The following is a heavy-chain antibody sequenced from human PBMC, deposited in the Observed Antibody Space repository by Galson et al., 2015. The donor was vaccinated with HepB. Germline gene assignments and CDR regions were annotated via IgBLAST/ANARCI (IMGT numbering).Heavy chain of an antibody. CDR3: ARDRSERGYSYGWWVPTAGGVD. D-gene: IGHD5-18*01. CDR2: IKQDGSEK. V-gene: IGHV3-7*03. Sequence: SLRLSCAASGFTFSSYWMSWVRQAPGKGLEWVANIKQDGSEKYYVDSVKGRFTISRDNAKNSLYLQMNSLRAEDTAVYYCARDRSERGYSYGWWVPTAGGVDWGQGTLVTVSS. J-gene: IGHJ4*02. CDR1: GFTFSSYW.